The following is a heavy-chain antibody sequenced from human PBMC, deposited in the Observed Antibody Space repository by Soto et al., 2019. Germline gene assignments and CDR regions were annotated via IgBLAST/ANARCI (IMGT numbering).Heavy chain of an antibody. J-gene: IGHJ4*02. CDR2: ISYDGSNK. CDR1: GFTFSSYA. V-gene: IGHV3-30-3*02. CDR3: AKELERHFDY. Sequence: QVQLVESGGGVVQPGRSLRLSCAASGFTFSSYAMHWVRQAPGKGLEWVAVISYDGSNKYYADSVKGRFTISRDNSKNTLYLQMNSLRAEDTAVYYCAKELERHFDYWGQGTLVTVSS. D-gene: IGHD1-1*01.